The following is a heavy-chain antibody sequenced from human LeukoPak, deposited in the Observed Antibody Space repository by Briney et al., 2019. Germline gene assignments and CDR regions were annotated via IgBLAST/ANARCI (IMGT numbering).Heavy chain of an antibody. CDR1: GGSISSSNW. V-gene: IGHV4-4*02. D-gene: IGHD6-19*01. CDR3: ARSVLEYSGGWSYWYFDL. J-gene: IGHJ2*01. CDR2: IYHSGST. Sequence: SETLSLTCAVSGGSISSSNWWSWVRQPPGKGLEWIGEIYHSGSTNYNPSLKSRVTISVDKSKNQFSLKLSSVTAADTAVYYCARSVLEYSGGWSYWYFDLWGRGTLVTVSS.